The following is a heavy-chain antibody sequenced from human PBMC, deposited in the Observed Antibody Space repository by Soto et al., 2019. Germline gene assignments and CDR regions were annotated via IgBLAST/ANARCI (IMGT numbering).Heavy chain of an antibody. V-gene: IGHV1-18*01. CDR1: GYTFTSYG. D-gene: IGHD1-1*01. J-gene: IGHJ4*02. Sequence: QVHLVQSGAEVKKPGASVKVSCKASGYTFTSYGITWVRQAPGQGLEWMGWISAHNGNTAYAQKRQGRVIVTRDTSTSTAYMELRSLRSDDTAVYYCARGRYGDYWGQGALVTVSS. CDR2: ISAHNGNT. CDR3: ARGRYGDY.